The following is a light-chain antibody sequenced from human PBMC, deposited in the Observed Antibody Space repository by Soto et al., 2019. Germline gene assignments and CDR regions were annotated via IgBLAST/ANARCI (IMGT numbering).Light chain of an antibody. CDR1: SSDVGGYNY. CDR3: CSYAGSYSYA. Sequence: QSALTQPRSVSGSPGQSVTISCTGTSSDVGGYNYVSWYQHHPGKAPKLMIYDVTKRPSGVRDRFSGSKSGSTASLTISGLQAEDEADYYCCSYAGSYSYAFATGTKVTVL. V-gene: IGLV2-11*01. CDR2: DVT. J-gene: IGLJ1*01.